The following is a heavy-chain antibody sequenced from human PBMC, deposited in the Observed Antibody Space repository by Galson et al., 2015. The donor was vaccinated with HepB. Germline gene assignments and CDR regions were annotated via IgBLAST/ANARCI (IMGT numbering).Heavy chain of an antibody. CDR1: GFTFGDYA. D-gene: IGHD3-3*01. CDR3: ARDFWSGYYKGAY. Sequence: SLRLSCAASGFTFGDYAMNRFRQTPGKGLEWVGFIRSKAYGGTTEYAASVKGRFTISRDDSKSIAYLQMNRLKTEDTAVYYCARDFWSGYYKGAYWGQGTLVTVSS. J-gene: IGHJ4*02. CDR2: IRSKAYGGTT. V-gene: IGHV3-49*03.